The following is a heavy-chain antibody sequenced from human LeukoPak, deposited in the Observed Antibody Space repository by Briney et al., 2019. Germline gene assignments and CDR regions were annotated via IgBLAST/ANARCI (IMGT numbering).Heavy chain of an antibody. CDR1: GYSFTSYW. CDR3: ARYQYENYYYYYGMDV. Sequence: PGESLKISCKGSGYSFTSYWIGWVRQMPGKGLEWMGIIYPGDSVTRYSPSFQGQVTISADKSISTAYLQWSSLKASDTAMYYCARYQYENYYYYYGMDVWGQGTTVTVSS. J-gene: IGHJ6*02. D-gene: IGHD2-2*01. V-gene: IGHV5-51*01. CDR2: IYPGDSVT.